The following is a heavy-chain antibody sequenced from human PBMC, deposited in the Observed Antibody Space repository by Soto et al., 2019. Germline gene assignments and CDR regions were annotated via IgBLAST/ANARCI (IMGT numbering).Heavy chain of an antibody. D-gene: IGHD3-22*01. V-gene: IGHV3-23*01. Sequence: EVQLLESGGGLVQPGGSLRLSCAASGFTFSSYAMSWVRQAPGKGLEWVSAISGSGGSTYYADSVKGRFTISRDNSKNTLYLQMNSLRAEDTAVYYCAKVGPKYYDSSGYHYFDYWGQGTLVTVSS. CDR3: AKVGPKYYDSSGYHYFDY. CDR1: GFTFSSYA. J-gene: IGHJ4*02. CDR2: ISGSGGST.